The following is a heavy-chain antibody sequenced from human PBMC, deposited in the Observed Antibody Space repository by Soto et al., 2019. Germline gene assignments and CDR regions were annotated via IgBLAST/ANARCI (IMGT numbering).Heavy chain of an antibody. CDR2: IRDSDSGGST. J-gene: IGHJ4*02. CDR3: AKVRVGIDVDFDY. Sequence: EVQLLESGGGLVQPGGSLRLACAASGFTFSNSAMTWVRQAPAKWLEWVSTIRDSDSGGSTFYADSVKGRFTISRDDSKNTLYLQMSSLRAEDTAMYYCAKVRVGIDVDFDYWGQGALVTVSS. CDR1: GFTFSNSA. V-gene: IGHV3-23*01. D-gene: IGHD2-21*01.